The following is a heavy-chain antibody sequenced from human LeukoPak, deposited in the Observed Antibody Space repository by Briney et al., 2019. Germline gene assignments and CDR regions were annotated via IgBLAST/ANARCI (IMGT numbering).Heavy chain of an antibody. CDR3: ARLFSSGWYPGWFDP. J-gene: IGHJ5*02. D-gene: IGHD6-19*01. CDR1: GDSIKSTTYY. V-gene: IGHV4-39*01. CDR2: IYYNGST. Sequence: SETLSLTCTVSGDSIKSTTYYWGWIRQPPGKGLEWIGSIYYNGSTYYNPSLKSRVTISVDTSKNQFSLKLSSVTAADTAVYYCARLFSSGWYPGWFDPWGQGTLVTVSS.